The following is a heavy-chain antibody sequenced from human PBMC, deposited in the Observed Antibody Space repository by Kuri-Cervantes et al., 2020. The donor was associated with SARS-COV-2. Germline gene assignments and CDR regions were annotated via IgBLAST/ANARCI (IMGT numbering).Heavy chain of an antibody. CDR1: GFTFSSYS. V-gene: IGHV3-21*04. CDR3: AKAWRGQWLASYYYYGMDV. Sequence: ETLSLTCAASGFTFSSYSMNWVRQAPGKGLEWVSSISSSSSYIYYADSVKGRFTISRDNSKNTLYLQMNSLRAEDTAVYYCAKAWRGQWLASYYYYGMDVWGQGTTVTVSS. J-gene: IGHJ6*02. CDR2: ISSSSSYI. D-gene: IGHD6-19*01.